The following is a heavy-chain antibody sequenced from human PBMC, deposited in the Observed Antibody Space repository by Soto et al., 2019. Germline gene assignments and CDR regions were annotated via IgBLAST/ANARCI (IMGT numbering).Heavy chain of an antibody. CDR3: AKTLYGGCDY. CDR1: GFTFSTYA. D-gene: IGHD5-12*01. CDR2: IGGNGGTT. Sequence: EVQLLDSGGGLVQPGGSLRLSCVASGFTFSTYAMSWVRQAPGKGLGWVSGIGGNGGTTRYADSVKGRFTISRDNSKNTLYLQMNRLRVEDTAVYYCAKTLYGGCDYWGRGTLVTVSS. J-gene: IGHJ4*02. V-gene: IGHV3-23*01.